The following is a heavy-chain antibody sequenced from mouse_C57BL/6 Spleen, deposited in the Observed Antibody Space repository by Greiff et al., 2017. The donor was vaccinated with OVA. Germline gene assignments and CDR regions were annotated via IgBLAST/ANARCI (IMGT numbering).Heavy chain of an antibody. CDR3: ARNETGTRYLDY. D-gene: IGHD4-1*01. CDR1: GFTFSSYG. CDR2: ISSGGSYT. Sequence: EVMLVESGGDLVKPGGSLKLSCAASGFTFSSYGMSWVRQTPDKRLEWVATISSGGSYTYYPDSVKGRSTISRYNAKNTLYLQMSSLKSEDTAMYYCARNETGTRYLDYWGQGTTLTVSS. V-gene: IGHV5-6*01. J-gene: IGHJ2*01.